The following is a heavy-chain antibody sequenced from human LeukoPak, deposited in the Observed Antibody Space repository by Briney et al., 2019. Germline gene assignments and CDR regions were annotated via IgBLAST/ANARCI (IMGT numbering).Heavy chain of an antibody. V-gene: IGHV3-48*03. CDR1: GFTLSSYE. D-gene: IGHD3-10*01. Sequence: PGGSLRLSCAASGFTLSSYEMNWVRQAPGKGLEWVSYISSSGSTIYYADSVKGRFTISRDNAKNSLYLQMISLRAADTAVYYCARSPPSPWSSGSYFDYWGQGTLVTVSS. CDR2: ISSSGSTI. CDR3: ARSPPSPWSSGSYFDY. J-gene: IGHJ4*02.